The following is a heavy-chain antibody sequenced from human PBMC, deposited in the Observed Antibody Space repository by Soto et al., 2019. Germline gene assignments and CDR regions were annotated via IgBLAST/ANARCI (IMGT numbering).Heavy chain of an antibody. J-gene: IGHJ3*02. D-gene: IGHD3-22*01. V-gene: IGHV4-59*01. Sequence: SETLSLTCTVSGGSISSYYWSWIRQPPGKGLEWIGYIYYSGSTNYNPSLKSRVTISVDTSKNQFSLKLSSVTAADTAVYYCARVYESSGYTDACDIWGQGTMGSVS. CDR3: ARVYESSGYTDACDI. CDR2: IYYSGST. CDR1: GGSISSYY.